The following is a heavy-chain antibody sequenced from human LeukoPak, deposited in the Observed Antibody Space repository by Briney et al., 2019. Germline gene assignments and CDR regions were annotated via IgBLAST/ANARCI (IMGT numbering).Heavy chain of an antibody. V-gene: IGHV1-3*01. CDR2: INAGNGNT. CDR1: GYTLTSYA. J-gene: IGHJ4*02. Sequence: GASVKVSCKASGYTLTSYAMHWVRQAPGQRLEWMGWINAGNGNTKYSQKFQGRVTITRDTSASTAYMELSSLRSEDTAVYYCARDLTYFSTDFDYWGQGTLVTVSS. CDR3: ARDLTYFSTDFDY. D-gene: IGHD2/OR15-2a*01.